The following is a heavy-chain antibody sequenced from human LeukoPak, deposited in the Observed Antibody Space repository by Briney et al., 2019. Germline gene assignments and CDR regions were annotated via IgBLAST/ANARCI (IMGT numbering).Heavy chain of an antibody. CDR3: ARAPLGYCSSTSCFPNWFDP. J-gene: IGHJ5*02. CDR2: IYYSGST. V-gene: IGHV4-59*01. CDR1: GGSISSYY. Sequence: SETLSLICTVSGGSISSYYWSWIRQPPGKGLEWIGYIYYSGSTNYNPSLKSRVTISVDTSKNQFSLKLGSVTAADTAVYYCARAPLGYCSSTSCFPNWFDPWGQGTLVTVSS. D-gene: IGHD2-2*01.